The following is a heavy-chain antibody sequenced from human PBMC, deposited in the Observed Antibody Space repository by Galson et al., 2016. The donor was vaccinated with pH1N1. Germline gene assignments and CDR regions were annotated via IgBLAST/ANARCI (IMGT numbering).Heavy chain of an antibody. J-gene: IGHJ3*02. CDR2: ISGSGGST. V-gene: IGHV3-23*01. CDR3: AKTLTHDEIYDAFDI. Sequence: PRLSCAASGFTFSSYAMRWVRQAPGKGLEWVSAISGSGGSTYYADSVKGRFTISRDNSKNTLYLQMNSLRAEDTAVYYCAKTLTHDEIYDAFDIWGQGTMVTVSS. D-gene: IGHD2/OR15-2a*01. CDR1: GFTFSSYA.